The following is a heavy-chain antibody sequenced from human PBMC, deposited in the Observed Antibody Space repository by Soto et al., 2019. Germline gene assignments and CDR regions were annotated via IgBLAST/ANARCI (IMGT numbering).Heavy chain of an antibody. CDR1: GGSINSGGYY. CDR3: ARTFTFGATNWFDP. Sequence: SETLSLTCTVSGGSINSGGYYWSWIRQPPGKGLEWIGYISYSGNTNYNPSLKSRITISVDTSKNQFSLQLTSLTAADTAVYYCARTFTFGATNWFDPWGQGTLVTVYS. D-gene: IGHD3-16*01. CDR2: ISYSGNT. J-gene: IGHJ5*02. V-gene: IGHV4-30-4*01.